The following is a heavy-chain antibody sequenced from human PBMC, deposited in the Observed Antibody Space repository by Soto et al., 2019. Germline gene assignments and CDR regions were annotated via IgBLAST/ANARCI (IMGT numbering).Heavy chain of an antibody. CDR1: GGSISSGGYY. CDR3: ARDHSIDVRTTSWFDP. D-gene: IGHD4-4*01. Sequence: PSETLPLTCTVSGGSISSGGYYWSWIRQHPGKGLEWIGYIYYSGSTYYNPSLKSRVTISVDTSKNQFSLKLSSVTAADKAVYYCARDHSIDVRTTSWFDPWGQGTLVTVSS. V-gene: IGHV4-31*03. J-gene: IGHJ5*02. CDR2: IYYSGST.